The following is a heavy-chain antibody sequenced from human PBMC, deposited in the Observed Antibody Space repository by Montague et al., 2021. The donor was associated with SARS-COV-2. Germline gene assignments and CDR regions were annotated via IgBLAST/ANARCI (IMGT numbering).Heavy chain of an antibody. CDR1: GGSFSGYY. Sequence: SETLSLTCAVYGGSFSGYYWSWIRQPPGKGLEWIGEINHSGSTNYNPSLKSRVTISVDTSKNQFSLKPSSVTAADTAVYYCARGRRILLWFGELLSGGDYYGMDVWGQGTTVTVSS. CDR2: INHSGST. D-gene: IGHD3-10*01. J-gene: IGHJ6*02. CDR3: ARGRRILLWFGELLSGGDYYGMDV. V-gene: IGHV4-34*01.